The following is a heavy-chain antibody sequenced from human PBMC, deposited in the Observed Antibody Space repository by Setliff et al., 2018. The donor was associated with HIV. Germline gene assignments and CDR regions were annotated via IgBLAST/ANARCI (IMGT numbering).Heavy chain of an antibody. CDR1: GDSIRGYY. Sequence: PSETLSLTCTVSGDSIRGYYWSWIRQPPGKGLEWMGYVFYTGFAAYNPSLKSRLTISVDTSKNQFSLKLRSVSAADTAVYYCARHPFPPMRDYYYYIDVWGKGTTVTVSS. CDR3: ARHPFPPMRDYYYYIDV. D-gene: IGHD3-16*01. V-gene: IGHV4-59*08. CDR2: VFYTGFA. J-gene: IGHJ6*03.